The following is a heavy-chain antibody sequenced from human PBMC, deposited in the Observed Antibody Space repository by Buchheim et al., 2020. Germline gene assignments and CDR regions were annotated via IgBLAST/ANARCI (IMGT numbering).Heavy chain of an antibody. D-gene: IGHD1-26*01. V-gene: IGHV3-74*01. CDR2: INEDGSFT. Sequence: EVQLVESGGGLVQPGGSLRLSCSASGFTFMTYSMHWVRQAPGKGLEWVSRINEDGSFTNYADSVKGRFTISRDNAENTLYLQMTSMRVEDTAMYYCARDLSGSQDYWGQGTL. J-gene: IGHJ4*02. CDR3: ARDLSGSQDY. CDR1: GFTFMTYS.